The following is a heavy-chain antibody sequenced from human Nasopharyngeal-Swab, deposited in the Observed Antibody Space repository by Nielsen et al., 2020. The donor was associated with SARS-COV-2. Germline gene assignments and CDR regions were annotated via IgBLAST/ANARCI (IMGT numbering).Heavy chain of an antibody. CDR3: ARGAPYSSSSGDFDY. Sequence: GESLKISCAASGFTFSSYSMNWVRQAPGKGLEWVSSISSSSSYIYYADSVKGRFTISRDIAKNSLYLQMNSLRAEDTAVYYCARGAPYSSSSGDFDYWGQGTLVTVSS. CDR2: ISSSSSYI. J-gene: IGHJ4*02. CDR1: GFTFSSYS. V-gene: IGHV3-21*01. D-gene: IGHD6-6*01.